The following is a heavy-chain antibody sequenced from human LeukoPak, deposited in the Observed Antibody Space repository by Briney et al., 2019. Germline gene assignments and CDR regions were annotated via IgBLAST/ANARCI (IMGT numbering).Heavy chain of an antibody. Sequence: ASVKVSCKASGYTFTSYDINWVRQATGQGLEWMGWMNPNSGNTGYAQKFQGRVTMTRNTSISTAYMELSSQRSEDTAVYYCARVRAVVVPAAMSRAPLGRYNWFDPWGQGTLVTVSS. CDR1: GYTFTSYD. D-gene: IGHD2-2*01. V-gene: IGHV1-8*01. J-gene: IGHJ5*02. CDR2: MNPNSGNT. CDR3: ARVRAVVVPAAMSRAPLGRYNWFDP.